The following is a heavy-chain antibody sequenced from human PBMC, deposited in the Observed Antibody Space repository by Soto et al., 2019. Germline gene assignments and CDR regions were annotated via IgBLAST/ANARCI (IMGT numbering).Heavy chain of an antibody. Sequence: SETLSLTCNVSDDSLSTYYWSWIRQPAGKGLEWIGRVYASGSTNYNPSLKGRVSMSVDTSKKQFSLRMISVTAADTAMYYCARSAIPRGGWFRPWGQGVLVTV. J-gene: IGHJ5*02. D-gene: IGHD2-21*01. CDR3: ARSAIPRGGWFRP. V-gene: IGHV4-4*07. CDR2: VYASGST. CDR1: DDSLSTYY.